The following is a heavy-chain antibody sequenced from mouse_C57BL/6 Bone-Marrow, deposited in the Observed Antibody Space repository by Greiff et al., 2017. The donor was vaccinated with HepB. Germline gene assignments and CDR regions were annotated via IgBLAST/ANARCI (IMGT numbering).Heavy chain of an antibody. CDR1: GFSLSTSGMG. J-gene: IGHJ2*01. D-gene: IGHD4-1*01. CDR2: IYWDDDK. V-gene: IGHV8-12*01. Sequence: QVTLKECGPGILQSSQTLSLTCSFSGFSLSTSGMGVSWIRQPSGKGLEWLAHIYWDDDKRYNPSLKSRLTISKDTSRNQLFLKITSVDTADTATYYCARRALTFPYYFDYWGQGTTLTVSS. CDR3: ARRALTFPYYFDY.